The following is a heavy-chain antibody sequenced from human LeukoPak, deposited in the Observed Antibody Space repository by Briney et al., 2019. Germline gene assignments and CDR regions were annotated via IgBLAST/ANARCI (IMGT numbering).Heavy chain of an antibody. D-gene: IGHD1-26*01. CDR3: ARDSAGRYIVGATAYDY. Sequence: GGSLRLSCAAPGFIFSSYNMNWVRQAPGKGLEWVSSISSSSSYIYYADSVKGRFTISRDNAKNSRYLQMNSLRAEDTAVYYCARDSAGRYIVGATAYDYWGQGTLVTVSS. V-gene: IGHV3-21*01. CDR1: GFIFSSYN. CDR2: ISSSSSYI. J-gene: IGHJ4*02.